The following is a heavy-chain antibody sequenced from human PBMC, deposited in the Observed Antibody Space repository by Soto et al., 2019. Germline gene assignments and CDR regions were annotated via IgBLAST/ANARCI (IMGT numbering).Heavy chain of an antibody. Sequence: QVQLVESGGGVVQPGRSLRLSCAASGFTFSSYGMHWVRQAPGKGLEWVAVIWYDGSNKYYADSVKGRFTISRDNSKNTLYLQMNSLRAEDTAVYYCARGRVSGGDDYWGQGTLVTVSS. D-gene: IGHD2-21*02. CDR2: IWYDGSNK. CDR3: ARGRVSGGDDY. J-gene: IGHJ4*02. V-gene: IGHV3-33*01. CDR1: GFTFSSYG.